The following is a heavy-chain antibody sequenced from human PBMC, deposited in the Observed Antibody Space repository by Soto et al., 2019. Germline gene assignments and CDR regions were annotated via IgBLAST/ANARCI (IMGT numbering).Heavy chain of an antibody. CDR3: ASSGVASDAFDI. D-gene: IGHD2-15*01. V-gene: IGHV1-69*02. CDR1: GGTFSSYT. J-gene: IGHJ3*02. Sequence: SVKVSCKASGGTFSSYTISWVRQAPGQGLEWMGRIIPILGIANYAQKFQGRVTITADKSTSTAYMELSSLRSEDTAVYYCASSGVASDAFDIWGQGTMVTVSS. CDR2: IIPILGIA.